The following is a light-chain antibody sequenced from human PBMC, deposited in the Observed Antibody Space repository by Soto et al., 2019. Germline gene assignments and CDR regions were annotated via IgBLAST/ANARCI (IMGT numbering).Light chain of an antibody. V-gene: IGKV2-30*01. J-gene: IGKJ1*01. CDR3: MQGTHWPWT. CDR1: HSLVYSDGNIY. CDR2: QVS. Sequence: DVVMTQSPLSLPVTLGQPASISCRSSHSLVYSDGNIYLNWFQLRPGQSPRRLIYQVSSRDSGVPDKFSGSGPGTDFTLEISRVEAEDVGLYYCMQGTHWPWTFGQGTKVEIK.